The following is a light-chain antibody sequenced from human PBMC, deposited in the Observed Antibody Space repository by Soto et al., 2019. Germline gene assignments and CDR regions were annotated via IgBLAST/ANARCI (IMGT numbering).Light chain of an antibody. V-gene: IGKV1-39*01. CDR3: QQYKSYWT. CDR1: QSISTY. Sequence: DTQMPPSPSSLSASVVDRVTITCRASQSISTYLNWYQQKPGKAPNLLIYGASSLKSGVPSRFSGSGSETEFTLTISSLQPDDFATYYCQQYKSYWTFGQGTKVDIK. CDR2: GAS. J-gene: IGKJ1*01.